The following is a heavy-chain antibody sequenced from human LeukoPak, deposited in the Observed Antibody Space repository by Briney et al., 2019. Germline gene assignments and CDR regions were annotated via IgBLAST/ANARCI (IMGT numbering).Heavy chain of an antibody. Sequence: PSETLSLTCAVYGGSFSGYYWSWIRQPPGKGLEWIGEINHSGSTNYNPSLKSRVTISVDTSKNQFSLKLSSVTAADTAVYYCAYSGYDLTPYFDYWGQGTLVTVSS. V-gene: IGHV4-34*01. CDR3: AYSGYDLTPYFDY. J-gene: IGHJ4*02. D-gene: IGHD5-12*01. CDR2: INHSGST. CDR1: GGSFSGYY.